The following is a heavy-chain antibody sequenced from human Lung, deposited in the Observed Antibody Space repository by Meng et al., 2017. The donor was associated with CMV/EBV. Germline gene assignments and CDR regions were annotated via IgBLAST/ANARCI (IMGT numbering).Heavy chain of an antibody. CDR3: ARGSYFDFWSGSRLDP. J-gene: IGHJ5*02. Sequence: ASXXVSXKPSGYTFSAYYIHWVRQAPGQGLDYMGWINPNNGDTNYAQNFKGRVTFIKDTSISTAYMELSRLRYDDTAVYYCARGSYFDFWSGSRLDPWGQGTLVPVSS. D-gene: IGHD3-3*01. V-gene: IGHV1-2*02. CDR2: INPNNGDT. CDR1: GYTFSAYY.